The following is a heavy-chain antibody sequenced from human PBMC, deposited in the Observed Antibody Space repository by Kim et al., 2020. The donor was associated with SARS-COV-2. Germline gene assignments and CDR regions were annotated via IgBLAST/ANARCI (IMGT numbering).Heavy chain of an antibody. CDR2: ISYDGSNK. J-gene: IGHJ4*01. CDR3: ARCGASDYGDNYVDY. Sequence: GGSLRLSCAASGFTFSSYGMHWVRQAPGKGLEWVAVISYDGSNKYYADSVKGRFTISRDNSKNTLYLQMNSLRAEDTAVYYCARCGASDYGDNYVDYWG. CDR1: GFTFSSYG. D-gene: IGHD4-17*01. V-gene: IGHV3-30*03.